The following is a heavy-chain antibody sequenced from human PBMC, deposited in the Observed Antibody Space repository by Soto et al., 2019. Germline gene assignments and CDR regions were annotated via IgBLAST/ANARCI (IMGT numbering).Heavy chain of an antibody. J-gene: IGHJ5*02. V-gene: IGHV3-15*07. CDR3: STYSFLYSGVYP. CDR2: IKSSTEGGTT. Sequence: GGSLRLSCAASGFTVSNAWMNWVRQAPGKGLEWVGRIKSSTEGGTTDFGAPAKGRFSISRDGSKNTVYLQMPSLETEDTAIYYCSTYSFLYSGVYPWGQGTLVTVSS. CDR1: GFTVSNAW. D-gene: IGHD5-18*01.